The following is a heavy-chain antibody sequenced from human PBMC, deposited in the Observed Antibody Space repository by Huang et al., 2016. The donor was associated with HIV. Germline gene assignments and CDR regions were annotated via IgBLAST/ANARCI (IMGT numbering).Heavy chain of an antibody. J-gene: IGHJ4*02. CDR2: IDTITGDP. CDR1: GYTFTNFV. CDR3: ARGDLAAGKND. V-gene: IGHV7-4-1*02. Sequence: QVQLVQSGSELKKPGASVKVSCKASGYTFTNFVINWVRQAPGEALEWMVWIDTITGDPTYAQGFTGRFVFSLDTSVSTAYLQVNSLKADDTAIYYCARGDLAAGKNDWGQGTLVTVSS. D-gene: IGHD6-25*01.